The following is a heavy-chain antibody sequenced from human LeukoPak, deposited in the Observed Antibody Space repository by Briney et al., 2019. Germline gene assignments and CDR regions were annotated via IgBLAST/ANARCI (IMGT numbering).Heavy chain of an antibody. J-gene: IGHJ4*02. CDR2: IYYSGNA. D-gene: IGHD1-26*01. V-gene: IGHV4-39*01. CDR1: GGSIITSSYF. Sequence: SETLSLTCTVSGGSIITSSYFWGWVRQPPGKGLEWIGTIYYSGNAYYNPSLKSRFTISVDTSKNQFSLKVNSVTAADTAVYYCATYSGSHPYYFDYWGQGTLVTVSS. CDR3: ATYSGSHPYYFDY.